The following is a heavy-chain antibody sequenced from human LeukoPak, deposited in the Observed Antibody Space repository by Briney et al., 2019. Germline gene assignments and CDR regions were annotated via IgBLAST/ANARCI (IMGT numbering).Heavy chain of an antibody. D-gene: IGHD2-21*02. Sequence: GGSLRLSCTASGFTFSSYSMNWVRQAPGKGLEWVSSISSSSSYINYADSVKGRFTIFRDNAKNSLYLQMKSLRAEDTAVYYCARGADNVVVTARSWFDPWGQGTLVTVSS. CDR3: ARGADNVVVTARSWFDP. CDR2: ISSSSSYI. J-gene: IGHJ5*02. CDR1: GFTFSSYS. V-gene: IGHV3-21*01.